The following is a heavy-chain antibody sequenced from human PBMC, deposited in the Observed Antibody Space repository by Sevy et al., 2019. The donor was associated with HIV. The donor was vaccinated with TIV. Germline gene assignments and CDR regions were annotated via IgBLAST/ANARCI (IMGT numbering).Heavy chain of an antibody. J-gene: IGHJ4*02. V-gene: IGHV4-39*01. D-gene: IGHD1-26*01. CDR2: IYYSGST. CDR3: ARNGWELPTFDY. Sequence: SETLSLTCTVSGGSISSSSYYWGWIRQPPGKGREGSGRIYYSGSTYYNPSLKSRVTISVDTSKNQFSLRLSSVTAADTAVYYCARNGWELPTFDYWGQGTLVTVSS. CDR1: GGSISSSSYY.